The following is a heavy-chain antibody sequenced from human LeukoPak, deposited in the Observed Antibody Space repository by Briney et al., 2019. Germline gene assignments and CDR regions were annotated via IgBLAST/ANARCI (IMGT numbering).Heavy chain of an antibody. Sequence: PSETLSLTCTVSGGSISSSSYYWGWIRQPPGKGLEWIGSIYYSGSTYYNPSLKSRVTISVDTSKNQFSLKLSSVTAADTAVYYCARHLPHSAGRYFDLWGRGTLVTVSS. CDR2: IYYSGST. CDR3: ARHLPHSAGRYFDL. V-gene: IGHV4-39*01. J-gene: IGHJ2*01. D-gene: IGHD5-18*01. CDR1: GGSISSSSYY.